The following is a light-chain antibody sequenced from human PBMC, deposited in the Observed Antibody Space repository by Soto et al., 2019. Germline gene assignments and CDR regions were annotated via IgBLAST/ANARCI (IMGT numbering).Light chain of an antibody. Sequence: ALTQPASVSGSPGQSITISCTGTSSDVGGYNYVSWYQQHPGKAPKLMIYEVSNRPSGVSNRFSGSKSGNTASLTISGLQAEDEADYYCSSYTSSSTLYYVFGTGTKVTV. V-gene: IGLV2-14*01. J-gene: IGLJ1*01. CDR3: SSYTSSSTLYYV. CDR2: EVS. CDR1: SSDVGGYNY.